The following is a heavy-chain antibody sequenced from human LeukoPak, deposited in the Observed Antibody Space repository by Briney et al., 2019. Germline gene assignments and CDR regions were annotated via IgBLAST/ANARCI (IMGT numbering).Heavy chain of an antibody. D-gene: IGHD3-22*01. J-gene: IGHJ4*02. CDR3: ARLSYYYDSSGYYGGSDY. Sequence: ASVKVSCTASGYTFTSYYMHWVRQAPGQGLEWMGIINPSGGSTSYAQKFQGRVTMTRDTSTSTVYMELSSLRSEDTAVYYCARLSYYYDSSGYYGGSDYWGQGTLVTVSS. CDR2: INPSGGST. CDR1: GYTFTSYY. V-gene: IGHV1-46*01.